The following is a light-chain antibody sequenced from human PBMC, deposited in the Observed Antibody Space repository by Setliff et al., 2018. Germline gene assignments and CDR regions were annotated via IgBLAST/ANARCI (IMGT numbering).Light chain of an antibody. J-gene: IGLJ1*01. CDR3: SSYAGNYIYV. CDR2: EVS. Sequence: QSALTQPASVSGSPGQSITVSCTGTSSNVGTYNLVSWYQQYPGKAPKLLIYEVSRRPSGVPDRFSGSKSGNTASLTVSRLQAEDEADYYCSSYAGNYIYVFGTGTKVTVL. V-gene: IGLV2-14*02. CDR1: SSNVGTYNL.